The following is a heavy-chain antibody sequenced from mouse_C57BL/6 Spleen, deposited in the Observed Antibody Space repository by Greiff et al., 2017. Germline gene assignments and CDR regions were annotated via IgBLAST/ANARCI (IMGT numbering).Heavy chain of an antibody. CDR3: ARWDYDYDEAY. V-gene: IGHV1-85*01. Sequence: QVQLQQSGPELVKPGASVKLSCKASGYTFTSYDINWVKQRPGQGLEWIGWIYPRDGSTKYNEKFKGKATLTVDTSSSTAYMELHSLTSEDSAVYFCARWDYDYDEAYWGQGTLVTVSA. J-gene: IGHJ3*01. CDR1: GYTFTSYD. D-gene: IGHD2-4*01. CDR2: IYPRDGST.